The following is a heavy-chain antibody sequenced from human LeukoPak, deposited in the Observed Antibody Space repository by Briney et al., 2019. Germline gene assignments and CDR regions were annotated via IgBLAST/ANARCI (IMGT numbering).Heavy chain of an antibody. CDR3: ARDCYGDSFDY. D-gene: IGHD4-17*01. V-gene: IGHV4-31*03. J-gene: IGHJ4*02. CDR1: GGSISSGGYY. Sequence: SETLSLTCTVSGGSISSGGYYWSWIRQHPGKGLEWIGYIYYSGSTYYNPSLKSRVTISVDTSKNQFSLKLSSVTAADTAVYYCARDCYGDSFDYWGQGTLVTVSS. CDR2: IYYSGST.